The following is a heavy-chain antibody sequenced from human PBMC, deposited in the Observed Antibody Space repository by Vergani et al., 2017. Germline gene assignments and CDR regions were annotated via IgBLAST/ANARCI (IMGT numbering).Heavy chain of an antibody. CDR1: GGSFSGYY. CDR2: INHSGST. Sequence: QVQLQQWGAGLLKPSETLSLTCAVYGGSFSGYYWNWIRQPPGKGLEWIGEINHSGSTTYNPSLKSRVTISVDTSKNQFSLKLSSVTAADTAVYYCARVLGGRGYGDYVIFGWYFDLWGRGTLVTVSS. V-gene: IGHV4-34*01. J-gene: IGHJ2*01. D-gene: IGHD4-17*01. CDR3: ARVLGGRGYGDYVIFGWYFDL.